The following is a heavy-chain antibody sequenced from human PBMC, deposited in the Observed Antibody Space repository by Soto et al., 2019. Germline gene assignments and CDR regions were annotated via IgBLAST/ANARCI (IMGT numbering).Heavy chain of an antibody. Sequence: GGSLRLSCETSGFTFGNYGMGWVRQAPGKGLSWVSGISSSSRRTYYADSVRGRFTISRDNSKNTLYLQMDTLRAEDTAVYYCAKVAKYGVVIEYFDSWGQGSLVTVSS. J-gene: IGHJ4*02. D-gene: IGHD3-3*01. CDR2: ISSSSRRT. V-gene: IGHV3-23*01. CDR1: GFTFGNYG. CDR3: AKVAKYGVVIEYFDS.